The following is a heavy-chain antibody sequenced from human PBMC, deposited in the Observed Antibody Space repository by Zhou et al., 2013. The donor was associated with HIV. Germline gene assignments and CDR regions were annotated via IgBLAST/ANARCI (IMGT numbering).Heavy chain of an antibody. CDR1: GGTFSSYA. CDR2: FDPSGDMK. CDR3: ARPGRLDSTAFAI. D-gene: IGHD4-4*01. J-gene: IGHJ3*02. V-gene: IGHV1-46*03. Sequence: QVQLVQSGAEVKKPGSSVKVSCKASGGTFSSYAISWVRQAPGQGLEWMGVFDPSGDMKGYAENFKGRVTMTRDTSTSTVYMELKSLRFEDTATYFCARPGRLDSTAFAIWGQGTLVTVSS.